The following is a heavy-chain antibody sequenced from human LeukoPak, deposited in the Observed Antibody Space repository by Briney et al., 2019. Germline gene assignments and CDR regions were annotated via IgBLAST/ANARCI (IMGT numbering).Heavy chain of an antibody. CDR1: GFTFDDYG. Sequence: GGSLRLSCAASGFTFDDYGMSWVRQAPGKGLEWVSGINWKGGSTAYADSVKGRFTISRDNAKNSLYLQINSLRAEDTALYYCARDLSLLPSYMDVWGKGTTVTVSS. V-gene: IGHV3-20*04. CDR2: INWKGGST. J-gene: IGHJ6*03. CDR3: ARDLSLLPSYMDV. D-gene: IGHD3-16*01.